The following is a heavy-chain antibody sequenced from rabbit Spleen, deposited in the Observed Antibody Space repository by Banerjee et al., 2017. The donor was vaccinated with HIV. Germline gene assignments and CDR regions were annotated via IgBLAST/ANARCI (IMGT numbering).Heavy chain of an antibody. D-gene: IGHD8-1*01. J-gene: IGHJ6*01. CDR2: IYTGRSGST. CDR1: GFDLNNYW. V-gene: IGHV1S45*01. Sequence: QEQLEESGGDLVKPGASLTLTCTASGFDLNNYWMCWVRQAPGKGLEWIACIYTGRSGSTYYASWATGRFTCSKASSTTVTLQMTSLTAADTATYFCARDTGSSFSTYGMDLWGQGTLVTVS. CDR3: ARDTGSSFSTYGMDL.